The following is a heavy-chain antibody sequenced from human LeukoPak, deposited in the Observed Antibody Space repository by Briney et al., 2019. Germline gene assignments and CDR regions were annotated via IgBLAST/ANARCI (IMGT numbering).Heavy chain of an antibody. D-gene: IGHD3-22*01. Sequence: GASVKVSCKASGYTFTSYGISWVRQAPGQGLEWMGWISAYNGNTNYAQKLQGRVTMTTDTSTSTAYMELRSLRSDDTAVYYCATVAYYYDSSGRNAFDIWGQGTMVTVSS. CDR1: GYTFTSYG. CDR2: ISAYNGNT. CDR3: ATVAYYYDSSGRNAFDI. J-gene: IGHJ3*02. V-gene: IGHV1-18*01.